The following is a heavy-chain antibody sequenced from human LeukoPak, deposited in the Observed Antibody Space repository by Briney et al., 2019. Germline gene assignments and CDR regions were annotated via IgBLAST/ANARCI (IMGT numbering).Heavy chain of an antibody. CDR1: GFTFSTYL. V-gene: IGHV3-74*01. J-gene: IGHJ3*02. D-gene: IGHD1-20*01. Sequence: GGSLRLSCAASGFTFSTYLMHWVRQAPGKGLVWVSRINGDESSTNYADFVKGRFTISRDNAKKTLYLQMNSLRAEDTAVYYCPRLGITGKDDAFDIWGQGTMVTVSS. CDR2: INGDESST. CDR3: PRLGITGKDDAFDI.